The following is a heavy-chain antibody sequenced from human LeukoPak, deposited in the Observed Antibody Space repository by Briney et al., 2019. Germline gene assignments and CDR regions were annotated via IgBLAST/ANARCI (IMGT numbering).Heavy chain of an antibody. V-gene: IGHV3-48*03. D-gene: IGHD3-16*02. CDR1: GFTFSSYE. Sequence: PGGSLRLSCAASGFTFSSYEMNWVRQAPGKGLEWVSYTSSSGGTIYYADSVKGRFTISRDNAKNSLYLQMNSLRAEDTAVYYCARTLSLNWFDPWGQGTLVTVSS. J-gene: IGHJ5*02. CDR3: ARTLSLNWFDP. CDR2: TSSSGGTI.